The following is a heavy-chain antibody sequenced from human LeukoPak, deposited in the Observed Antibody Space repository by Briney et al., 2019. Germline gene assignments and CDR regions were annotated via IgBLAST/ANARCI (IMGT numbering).Heavy chain of an antibody. CDR2: INPNSGGT. V-gene: IGHV1-2*02. CDR3: ARGGDYYYDSSGYYPLGY. D-gene: IGHD3-22*01. Sequence: ASVKVSCKASGYTFTGYYMHWVRQAPGQGLEWMGWINPNSGGTNYAQKLQGRVTMTTDTSTSTAYMELRSLRSDDTAVYYCARGGDYYYDSSGYYPLGYWGQGTLVTVSS. J-gene: IGHJ4*02. CDR1: GYTFTGYY.